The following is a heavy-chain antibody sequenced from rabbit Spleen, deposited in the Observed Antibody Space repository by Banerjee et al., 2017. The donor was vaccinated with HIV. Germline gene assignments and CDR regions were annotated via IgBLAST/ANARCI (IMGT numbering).Heavy chain of an antibody. Sequence: QEQLVESGGGLVQPTGSLTLTCKASGIDFTKYYITWVRQAPGKGLEWIGIIYAAKGSTYYANWVNGRFSISRENAQNTVFLQMTSLTAADTATYFCARDGTGGSYFALWGPGTLVTVS. D-gene: IGHD8-1*01. CDR3: ARDGTGGSYFAL. V-gene: IGHV1S47*01. CDR2: IYAAKGST. J-gene: IGHJ4*01. CDR1: GIDFTKYY.